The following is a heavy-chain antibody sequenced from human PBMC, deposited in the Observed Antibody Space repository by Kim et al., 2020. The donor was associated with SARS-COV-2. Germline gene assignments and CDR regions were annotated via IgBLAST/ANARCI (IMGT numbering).Heavy chain of an antibody. Sequence: GGSLRLSCAASGFTFSSYAMSWVRQAPGKGLEWVSAISGSGGSTYYADSVKGRFTISRDNSKNTLYLQMNSLRAEDTAVYYCAKDPVVVVAATPESNDYWGQGTLVTVSS. D-gene: IGHD2-15*01. CDR1: GFTFSSYA. CDR3: AKDPVVVVAATPESNDY. J-gene: IGHJ4*02. V-gene: IGHV3-23*01. CDR2: ISGSGGST.